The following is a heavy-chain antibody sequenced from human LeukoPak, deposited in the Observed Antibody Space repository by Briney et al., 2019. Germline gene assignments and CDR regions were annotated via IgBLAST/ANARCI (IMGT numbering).Heavy chain of an antibody. CDR1: GGSFSGYY. Sequence: SETLSLTCAVYGGSFSGYYWSWIRQPPGKGLEWIGEINHSGSTNYNPSLKSRVTISVDTSKNQFSLKLSSVTAADTAMYYCARMSYYDFWSGYPGGFDYWGQGTLVTVSS. V-gene: IGHV4-34*01. J-gene: IGHJ4*02. D-gene: IGHD3-3*01. CDR3: ARMSYYDFWSGYPGGFDY. CDR2: INHSGST.